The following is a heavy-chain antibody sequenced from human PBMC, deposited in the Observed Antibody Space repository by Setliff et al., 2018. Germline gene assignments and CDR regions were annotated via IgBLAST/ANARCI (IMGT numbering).Heavy chain of an antibody. Sequence: HPGGSLRLSCAASGFTFSSYGMHWVRQAPGKGLEWVAVIWYDGSNKYYADSVKGRFTISRDNSKNTLYLQMNSLRAEDTAVYYCAKGGYCSGGSCYSIHAFDIWGQGTKVTVSS. J-gene: IGHJ3*02. CDR1: GFTFSSYG. CDR3: AKGGYCSGGSCYSIHAFDI. V-gene: IGHV3-33*06. CDR2: IWYDGSNK. D-gene: IGHD2-15*01.